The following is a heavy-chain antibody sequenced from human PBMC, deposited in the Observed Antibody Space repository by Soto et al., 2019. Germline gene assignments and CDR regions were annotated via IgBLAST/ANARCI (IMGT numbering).Heavy chain of an antibody. V-gene: IGHV1-69*13. Sequence: SVKVSCTASGGTFSIYAISWVRQAPGQGLEWMGGIIPIFGTAHYAQKFQGRVIITADQSTSTAHMELSSLTSEDTAVYYCAKTLSGTTGTFDYWGQGTLVTVSS. CDR1: GGTFSIYA. CDR3: AKTLSGTTGTFDY. D-gene: IGHD1-7*01. CDR2: IIPIFGTA. J-gene: IGHJ4*02.